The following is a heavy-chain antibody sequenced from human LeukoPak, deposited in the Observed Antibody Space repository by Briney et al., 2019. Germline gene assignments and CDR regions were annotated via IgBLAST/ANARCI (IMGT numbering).Heavy chain of an antibody. Sequence: GASLKISCKGSGSRFTSYWIGWVRPMPGKGLEWMGIIYPGDSDTRYSPSFQGQVTISADKSISTAYLQWSSLKASDTAMYYCARHEIVVVPAATHYYYYYYMDVWGKGTTVTVSS. D-gene: IGHD2-2*01. CDR3: ARHEIVVVPAATHYYYYYYMDV. CDR2: IYPGDSDT. J-gene: IGHJ6*03. CDR1: GSRFTSYW. V-gene: IGHV5-51*01.